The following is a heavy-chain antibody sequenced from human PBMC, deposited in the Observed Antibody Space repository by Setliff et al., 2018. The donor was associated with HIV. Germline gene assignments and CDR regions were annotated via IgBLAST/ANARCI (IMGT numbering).Heavy chain of an antibody. V-gene: IGHV1-69*02. J-gene: IGHJ6*03. CDR1: RSTFNGHT. Sequence: SVKVSCKASRSTFNGHTINWVRQAPGQGLDWMGRIIPILGVANYAQRFQGKVTITADKSTSTAYMELTSLRFDDTAMYYCVRGVQSPPHYSYYYMDVWGEGTMFTVSS. CDR3: VRGVQSPPHYSYYYMDV. D-gene: IGHD3-3*01. CDR2: IIPILGVA.